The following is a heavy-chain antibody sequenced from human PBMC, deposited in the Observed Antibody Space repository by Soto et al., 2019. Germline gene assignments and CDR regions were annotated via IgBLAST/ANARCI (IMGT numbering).Heavy chain of an antibody. V-gene: IGHV3-72*01. CDR1: GFTFSDHY. Sequence: SLRLSCAASGFTFSDHYMDWVRQAPGKGLEWVGRTRNKANSYTTEYAASVKGRFTISRDDSKNSLYLQMNSLKTEDTAVYYCARDRYCSSTSCYRDYYYYGMDVWGQGTTVTVSS. CDR3: ARDRYCSSTSCYRDYYYYGMDV. CDR2: TRNKANSYTT. J-gene: IGHJ6*02. D-gene: IGHD2-2*02.